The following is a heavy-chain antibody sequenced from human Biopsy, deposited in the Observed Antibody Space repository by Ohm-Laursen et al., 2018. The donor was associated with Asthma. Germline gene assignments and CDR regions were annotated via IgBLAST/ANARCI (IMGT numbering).Heavy chain of an antibody. J-gene: IGHJ4*02. V-gene: IGHV4-31*11. CDR1: GGSVSSGGYY. CDR3: ARAQDYYDSRGYYRSFDY. CDR2: IYYTGST. Sequence: TLSLTWAVSGGSVSSGGYYWTWIRQHPGKGLEWIGYIYYTGSTDYNPSLKSRVTISLDTSKNQFSLTLRSVTAADTAVYYCARAQDYYDSRGYYRSFDYWGQGTLVTVSS. D-gene: IGHD3-22*01.